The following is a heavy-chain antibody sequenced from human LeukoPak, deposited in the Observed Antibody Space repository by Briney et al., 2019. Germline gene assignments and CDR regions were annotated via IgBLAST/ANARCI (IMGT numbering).Heavy chain of an antibody. D-gene: IGHD2-2*03. Sequence: SETLSLTCAVSGGSGDISTQSWTWIRQPPGKGLEWIGAIFDHGSAAYNPSLESRVTISLDTSKNQLSLSLKSATAADTAVYFCARVGFCSSATCYDFGWYFDVWGSGTLVTVSS. CDR3: ARVGFCSSATCYDFGWYFDV. CDR1: GGSGDISTQS. J-gene: IGHJ2*01. CDR2: IFDHGSA. V-gene: IGHV4-30-2*01.